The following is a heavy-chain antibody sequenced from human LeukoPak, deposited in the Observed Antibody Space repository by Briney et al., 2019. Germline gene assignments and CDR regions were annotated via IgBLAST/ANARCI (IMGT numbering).Heavy chain of an antibody. CDR2: VHYSGGT. D-gene: IGHD3-10*01. Sequence: SETLSLTCAVSGGSISSSIYFWGWIRQPPGKGLEWIGSVHYSGGTYHDPSLKSRVTVSLDTSKNQFSLKLSSVTATDTAVYYCARQLYSSGSYYAPMDVWGKGTTVTISS. CDR1: GGSISSSIYF. J-gene: IGHJ6*03. V-gene: IGHV4-39*01. CDR3: ARQLYSSGSYYAPMDV.